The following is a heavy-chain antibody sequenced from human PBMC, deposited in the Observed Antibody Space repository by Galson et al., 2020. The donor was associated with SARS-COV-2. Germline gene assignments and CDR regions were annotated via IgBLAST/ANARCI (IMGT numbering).Heavy chain of an antibody. V-gene: IGHV1-2*02. CDR2: INPNSGCT. CDR3: ARLRYYDVLTGYIVDV. D-gene: IGHD3-9*01. Sequence: ASVKVSCKASGYTFTDYYIHWVRQAPGQGLEGMGWINPNSGCTNYVQKFEGRVTMTRDTSITTAYMELSRLRADDTAVYDCARLRYYDVLTGYIVDVWGQGTMVTVSS. J-gene: IGHJ6*02. CDR1: GYTFTDYY.